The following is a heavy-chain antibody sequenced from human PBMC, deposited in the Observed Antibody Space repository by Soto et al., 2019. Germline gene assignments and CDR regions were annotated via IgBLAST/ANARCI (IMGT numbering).Heavy chain of an antibody. CDR3: ARARGCSGGICYRDLGY. CDR2: ISYGGGTT. J-gene: IGHJ4*02. D-gene: IGHD2-15*01. CDR1: EFTFSSYA. Sequence: GGSLRLSCAASEFTFSSYAMSWVRHAPLKGLEWVSDISYGGGTTYYADAVKGRFTISRDNANTSLYLHMNSLSAEDTAVYSCARARGCSGGICYRDLGYWGQGTLVTVSS. V-gene: IGHV3-23*01.